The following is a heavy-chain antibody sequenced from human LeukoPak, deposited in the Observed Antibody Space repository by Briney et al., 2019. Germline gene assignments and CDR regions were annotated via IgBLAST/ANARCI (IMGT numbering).Heavy chain of an antibody. D-gene: IGHD1-26*01. CDR1: GDSISSTNYY. V-gene: IGHV4-39*07. J-gene: IGHJ4*02. CDR3: ARGLGGSYYGY. Sequence: SETLSLTCTVSGDSISSTNYYWGWIRQPPGKGLEWIGSIYYSGSTYYNPSLRSRVTISVDTSKNQFSLKLSSVTAADTAVYYCARGLGGSYYGYWGQGTLVTVSS. CDR2: IYYSGST.